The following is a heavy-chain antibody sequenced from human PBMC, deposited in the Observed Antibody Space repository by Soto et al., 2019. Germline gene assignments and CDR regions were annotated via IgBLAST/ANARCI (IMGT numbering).Heavy chain of an antibody. CDR2: LNHSGST. CDR3: ARRTTSPNYDFCSGYLYMDV. J-gene: IGHJ6*02. V-gene: IGHV4-34*01. CDR1: GGSFSGYY. Sequence: SETLSLTCAVYGGSFSGYYWSWIRQPPGKGLEWIGELNHSGSTNYNPSLKSRVTISVDTSKNQFSLKLSSVTAADTAVYYCARRTTSPNYDFCSGYLYMDVWGQGTTVTVSS. D-gene: IGHD3-3*01.